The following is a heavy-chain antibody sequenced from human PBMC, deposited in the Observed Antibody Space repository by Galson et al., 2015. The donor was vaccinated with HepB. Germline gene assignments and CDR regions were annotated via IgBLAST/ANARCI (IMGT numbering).Heavy chain of an antibody. V-gene: IGHV3-21*01. D-gene: IGHD2-2*01. Sequence: SLRLSCAASGFTFSSYSMNWVRQAPGKGLEWVSSISSSSSYIYYADSVKGRFTISRDNAKNSLYLQMNSLRAEDTAVYYCARVGYCSSTSCYPLDYYYYYYMDVWGKGTTVTVSS. CDR3: ARVGYCSSTSCYPLDYYYYYYMDV. J-gene: IGHJ6*03. CDR2: ISSSSSYI. CDR1: GFTFSSYS.